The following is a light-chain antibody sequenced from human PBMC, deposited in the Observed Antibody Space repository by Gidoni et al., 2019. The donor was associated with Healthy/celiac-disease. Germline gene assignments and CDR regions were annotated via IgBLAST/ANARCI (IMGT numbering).Light chain of an antibody. Sequence: DNQIAQSPSSLSSSVVDRVTITCRASQSISSHLNWYQQKPGKAPKLLIYAASSLQSGVPSRFSGSGAGTDFIPPIISLLPADFVTYYCQQSYSTTYTFGQGTKLEIK. J-gene: IGKJ2*01. V-gene: IGKV1-39*01. CDR1: QSISSH. CDR3: QQSYSTTYT. CDR2: AAS.